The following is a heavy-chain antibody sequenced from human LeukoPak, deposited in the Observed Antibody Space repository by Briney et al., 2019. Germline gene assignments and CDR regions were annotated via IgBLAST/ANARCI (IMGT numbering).Heavy chain of an antibody. Sequence: SETLSLTCTVSGGSISSSSYYWGWIRQPPGKGLEWIGSIYYSGSTYYNPSLKSRVTISVDTSKNQFSRKLSSVTAADTAVYYCAGTFGYSSSWYVGAFDIWGQGTMVTVSS. CDR1: GGSISSSSYY. CDR2: IYYSGST. V-gene: IGHV4-39*01. D-gene: IGHD6-13*01. J-gene: IGHJ3*02. CDR3: AGTFGYSSSWYVGAFDI.